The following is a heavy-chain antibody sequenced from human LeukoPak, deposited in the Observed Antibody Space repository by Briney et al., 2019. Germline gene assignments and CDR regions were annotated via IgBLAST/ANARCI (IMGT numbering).Heavy chain of an antibody. J-gene: IGHJ4*02. Sequence: EGSLRLSCVASGFTFSSYSMNWVRQAPGKGLEWVSSSSSSSSYKYYADSVKGRFTISRDNAKNSLYLQMNSLRAEDTAVYYCAREGDDSSGYHPDGFDYWGQETRVTVSS. CDR1: GFTFSSYS. V-gene: IGHV3-21*01. CDR2: SSSSSSYK. CDR3: AREGDDSSGYHPDGFDY. D-gene: IGHD3-22*01.